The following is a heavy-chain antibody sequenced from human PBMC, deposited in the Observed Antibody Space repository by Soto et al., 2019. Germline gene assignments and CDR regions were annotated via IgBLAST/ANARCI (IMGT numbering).Heavy chain of an antibody. D-gene: IGHD3-10*01. V-gene: IGHV3-74*01. CDR1: GFTFSSYW. Sequence: EVQLVESGGGLVQPGGSLRLSCAASGFTFSSYWMHWVRQAPGKGLVWVSRINSDGSSTSYADSVKGRFTISRDNAKNPLYLQMNSLRAEDTAVYYCACTYYYGSGSSYYFDYWGQGTLVTVSS. CDR3: ACTYYYGSGSSYYFDY. J-gene: IGHJ4*02. CDR2: INSDGSST.